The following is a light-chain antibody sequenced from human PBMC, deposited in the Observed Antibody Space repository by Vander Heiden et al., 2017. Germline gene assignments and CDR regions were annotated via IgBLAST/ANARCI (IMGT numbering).Light chain of an antibody. J-gene: IGKJ4*01. CDR1: QSVLYSSNNKNY. Sequence: IVMTQSPDSLAASLGERATINCKSSQSVLYSSNNKNYLAWYQQKPGQPPKLLIYWASTRESGVPDRFSGSGSGTDFTLTISSLQAEDVAVYYCQQYYSTPPTFGGGTKVEIK. V-gene: IGKV4-1*01. CDR2: WAS. CDR3: QQYYSTPPT.